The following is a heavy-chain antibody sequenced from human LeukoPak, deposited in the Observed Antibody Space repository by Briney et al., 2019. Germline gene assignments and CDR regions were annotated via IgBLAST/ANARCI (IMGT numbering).Heavy chain of an antibody. J-gene: IGHJ4*02. Sequence: ASVKVSCKASGYTFTSHYVHWVRQAPGQGLEWMGIIHPSGGNSRNTQNFQGRATMTRDTSTSTVYLELSSLRSEDTAVYYCARDCSSTTCQGPVLDFWGQGTLVTVSS. CDR1: GYTFTSHY. V-gene: IGHV1-46*01. CDR3: ARDCSSTTCQGPVLDF. CDR2: IHPSGGNS. D-gene: IGHD2/OR15-2a*01.